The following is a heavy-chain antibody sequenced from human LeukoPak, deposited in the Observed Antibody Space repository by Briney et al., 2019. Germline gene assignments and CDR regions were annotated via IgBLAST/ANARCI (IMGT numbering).Heavy chain of an antibody. CDR3: ARRHRQWLGPNWYFDL. J-gene: IGHJ2*01. CDR1: GFTFSSYW. V-gene: IGHV4-34*01. D-gene: IGHD6-19*01. Sequence: PGGSLRLSCAASGFTFSSYWMSWVRQAPGKGLEWIGEINHSGSTNYNPSLKSRVTISVDTSKNQFSLKLSSVTAADTAVYYCARRHRQWLGPNWYFDLWGRGTLVTVSS. CDR2: INHSGST.